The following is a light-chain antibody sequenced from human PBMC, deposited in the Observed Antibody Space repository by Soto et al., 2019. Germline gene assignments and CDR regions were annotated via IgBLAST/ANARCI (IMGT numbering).Light chain of an antibody. V-gene: IGKV1-39*01. CDR3: QQYKKWPRT. J-gene: IGKJ1*01. CDR2: AAS. CDR1: QSISSY. Sequence: DIQMTQSPSSLSASVGDRVTITCRASQSISSYLNWYQQKPGKAPKLLIYAASSLQSGVPSRFSGSGSGTDFTLTISSLQSEDFAVYYCQQYKKWPRTFGHGTKVDIK.